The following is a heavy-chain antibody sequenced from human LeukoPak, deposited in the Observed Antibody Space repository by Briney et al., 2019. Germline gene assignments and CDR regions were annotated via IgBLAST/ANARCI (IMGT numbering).Heavy chain of an antibody. Sequence: SETLSLTCTVSGGSISSGGYYWSWIRQHPGKGLEWIGYIYYSGSTYYNPSLKSRVTISVDTSKNQFSLKLSSVTAADTAVYYCARARYGDPYFDYWGQGTLVTVSS. CDR1: GGSISSGGYY. CDR2: IYYSGST. V-gene: IGHV4-31*03. J-gene: IGHJ4*02. D-gene: IGHD4-17*01. CDR3: ARARYGDPYFDY.